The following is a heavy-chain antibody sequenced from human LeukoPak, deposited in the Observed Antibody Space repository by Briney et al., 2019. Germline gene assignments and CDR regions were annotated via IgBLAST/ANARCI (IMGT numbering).Heavy chain of an antibody. CDR1: GGSISSGGYY. D-gene: IGHD3-10*01. V-gene: IGHV4-31*03. CDR3: ASSYGRALRAFDI. J-gene: IGHJ3*02. CDR2: IYHSGST. Sequence: SETLSLTCTVSGGSISSGGYYWSWIRQHPGKGLEWIGYIYHSGSTYYNPSLKSRVTISVDTSKNQFSLKLSSVTAADTAVYYCASSYGRALRAFDIWGQGTMVTVSS.